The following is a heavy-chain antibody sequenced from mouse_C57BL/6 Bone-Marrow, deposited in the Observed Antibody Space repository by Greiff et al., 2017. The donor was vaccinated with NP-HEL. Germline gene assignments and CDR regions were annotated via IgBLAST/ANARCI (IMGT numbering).Heavy chain of an antibody. CDR3: ARDTRYGSSYYFDY. Sequence: EVQGVESGGGLVKPGGSLKLSCAASGFTFSSYAMSWVRQTPEKRLEWVATISDGGSYTYYPDNVKGRFTISRDNAKNNLYLQMSHLKSEDTAMYYCARDTRYGSSYYFDYWGQGTTLTVSS. CDR2: ISDGGSYT. V-gene: IGHV5-4*01. CDR1: GFTFSSYA. D-gene: IGHD1-1*01. J-gene: IGHJ2*01.